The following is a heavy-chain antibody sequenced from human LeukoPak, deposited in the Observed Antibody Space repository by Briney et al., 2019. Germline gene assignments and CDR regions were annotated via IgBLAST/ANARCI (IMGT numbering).Heavy chain of an antibody. J-gene: IGHJ4*02. Sequence: GGSLRLSCAASEFTFSSYTMSWVRPAPGKGREWVSSISSSSSYIYYADSMKGRFTISRDNAKNSLYLQMNSLRAEDTAVYYCAREDGYTFDYWGQGTLVTVSS. V-gene: IGHV3-21*01. CDR1: EFTFSSYT. CDR2: ISSSSSYI. D-gene: IGHD5-24*01. CDR3: AREDGYTFDY.